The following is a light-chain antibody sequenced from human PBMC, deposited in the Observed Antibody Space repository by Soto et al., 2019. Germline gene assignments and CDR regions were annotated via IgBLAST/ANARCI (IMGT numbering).Light chain of an antibody. CDR3: QQYNSWPPIT. J-gene: IGKJ5*01. CDR2: DAS. Sequence: EVVMTQSTATLSVSPGERATLSCRASESVSRNLAWYQQKPGQAPRLLIYDASTRATGIPDRFSGGGSGTEFTLTISSLQSEDFVVYYCQQYNSWPPITFGQGTLLEVK. V-gene: IGKV3-15*01. CDR1: ESVSRN.